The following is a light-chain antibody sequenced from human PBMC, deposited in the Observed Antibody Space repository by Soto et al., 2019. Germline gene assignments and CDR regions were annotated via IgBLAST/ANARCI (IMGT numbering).Light chain of an antibody. CDR2: AAS. J-gene: IGKJ2*01. CDR1: QTVNNY. CDR3: QQSYTSLQT. V-gene: IGKV1-39*01. Sequence: DIQLTQSPSSLSASVGDTVTITCRAGQTVNNYLNWYQHKPGEVPKLLIYAASSLQSGVPSRFSATASGTDFTLTIINLQPEDFGTYYCQQSYTSLQTFGQGTKLEIK.